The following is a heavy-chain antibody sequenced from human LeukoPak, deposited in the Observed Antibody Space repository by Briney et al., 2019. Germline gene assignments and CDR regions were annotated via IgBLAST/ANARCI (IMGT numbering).Heavy chain of an antibody. CDR3: ARVFSWRWLQLRATSADAFDI. J-gene: IGHJ3*02. CDR2: INPSGGST. CDR1: GNTFTSYY. D-gene: IGHD5-24*01. Sequence: ASVKVSCKASGNTFTSYYMHWVRQAPGQGLEWMGIINPSGGSTSYAQMFQGRVTMTRDTSTSTVYMELSSLRSEDTAVYYCARVFSWRWLQLRATSADAFDIWGQGTMVTVSS. V-gene: IGHV1-46*01.